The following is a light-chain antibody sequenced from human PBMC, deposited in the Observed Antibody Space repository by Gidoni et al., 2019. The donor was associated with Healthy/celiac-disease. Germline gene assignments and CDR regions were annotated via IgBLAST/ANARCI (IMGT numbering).Light chain of an antibody. CDR1: QSLVYSDGNTY. CDR3: MQGTHWPGT. CDR2: KVS. Sequence: DVVMTPSPLSLPVTLGQPASISCRSSQSLVYSDGNTYLNWFQQRPGQSPRRLIYKVSNRDSGVPDRFSGSGSGTDFTLKISRVEAEDVGVDYCMQGTHWPGTFGQGTKVEIK. V-gene: IGKV2-30*01. J-gene: IGKJ1*01.